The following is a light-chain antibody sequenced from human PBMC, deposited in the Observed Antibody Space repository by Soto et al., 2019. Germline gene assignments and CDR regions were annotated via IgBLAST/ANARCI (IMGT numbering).Light chain of an antibody. CDR3: QQYNSYSLTT. Sequence: DIQMTQSPSTLSASVGDSVTIXXRASQSISSWLAWYQQKPGKAPKLXXYDASSLESGVPSRFSGSGSGTEFTLTISSLQPDDFATYYCQQYNSYSLTTFGQGTKVDIK. CDR2: DAS. V-gene: IGKV1-5*01. CDR1: QSISSW. J-gene: IGKJ1*01.